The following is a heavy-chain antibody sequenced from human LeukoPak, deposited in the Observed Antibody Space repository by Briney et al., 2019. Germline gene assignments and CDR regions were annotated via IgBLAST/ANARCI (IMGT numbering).Heavy chain of an antibody. V-gene: IGHV4-38-2*02. CDR2: IYHSGST. CDR3: AMSGDYGAPDY. Sequence: SETLSLTCTVSGYSISSGYYWGWIRQPPGKGLEWIGSIYHSGSTYHNPSLKSRVTISVDTSKNQFSLKLSSVTAADTAVYYCAMSGDYGAPDYWGQGTLVTVSS. J-gene: IGHJ4*02. CDR1: GYSISSGYY. D-gene: IGHD4-17*01.